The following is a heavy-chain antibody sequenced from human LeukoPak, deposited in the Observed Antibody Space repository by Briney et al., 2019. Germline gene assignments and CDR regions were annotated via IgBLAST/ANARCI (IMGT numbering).Heavy chain of an antibody. V-gene: IGHV3-73*01. CDR2: IRSKANSYAT. J-gene: IGHJ4*02. Sequence: GGSLRLSCAASGFTFSGSAMHWVRQASGKGLEWVGRIRSKANSYATAYAASVKGRFTISRDDSKNTAYLQMNSLKTEDTAVYYCTRPGDYGSGSWGQGTLVTVSS. D-gene: IGHD3-10*01. CDR1: GFTFSGSA. CDR3: TRPGDYGSGS.